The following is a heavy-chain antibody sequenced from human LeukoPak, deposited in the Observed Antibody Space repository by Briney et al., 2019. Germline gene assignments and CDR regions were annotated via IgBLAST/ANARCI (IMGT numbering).Heavy chain of an antibody. J-gene: IGHJ3*02. CDR3: ARGDSSSYAFDI. Sequence: GGSLRLSCAASGFTLSSYEMSWVRQASGKGLEWVSYISSSGSTIYYADSVKGRFTISRDNAKNSLYLQMNSLRAEDTAVYYCARGDSSSYAFDIWGQGTMVTVSS. V-gene: IGHV3-48*03. CDR1: GFTLSSYE. CDR2: ISSSGSTI. D-gene: IGHD6-13*01.